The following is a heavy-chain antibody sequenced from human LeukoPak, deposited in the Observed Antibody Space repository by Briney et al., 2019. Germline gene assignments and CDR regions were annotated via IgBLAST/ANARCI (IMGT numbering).Heavy chain of an antibody. D-gene: IGHD6-25*01. V-gene: IGHV1-2*02. CDR2: INPNSGGT. CDR3: ATPSSAARGYYFDY. Sequence: ASVKVSCKASGYTFTGYYMHWVRQAPGQGLEWMGWINPNSGGTNYAQKFQGRVTMTRDTSISTAYMELSRLRSDDTAVYYCATPSSAARGYYFDYWGQGTLVTVSS. J-gene: IGHJ4*02. CDR1: GYTFTGYY.